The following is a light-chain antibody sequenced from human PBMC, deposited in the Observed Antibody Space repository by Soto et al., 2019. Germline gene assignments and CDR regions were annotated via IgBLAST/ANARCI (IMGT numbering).Light chain of an antibody. CDR2: DAS. CDR3: QQYISYSYT. V-gene: IGKV1-5*01. Sequence: DIQMTQSPSTLSASVGDRVTITCRASQTISNWLAWYQQKPGKAPKLLIYDASSLRSGVPSRFSGSGSGTEFTLTISSLQPDDFATYYCQQYISYSYTFGQGTRLEIK. CDR1: QTISNW. J-gene: IGKJ5*01.